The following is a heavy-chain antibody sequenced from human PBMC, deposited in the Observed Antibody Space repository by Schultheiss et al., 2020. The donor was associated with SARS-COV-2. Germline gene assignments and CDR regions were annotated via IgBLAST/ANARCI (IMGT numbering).Heavy chain of an antibody. J-gene: IGHJ4*02. Sequence: SQTLSLTCAISCYSISSGYHWGWIRQPPGKGLEWIGDMYHSVSPYHNPSLKSRVTISVDTSKNQFSLKLSSVTAADTAVYYCAKAGGRTGDEGPPILDYWGQGTLVTVSS. CDR3: AKAGGRTGDEGPPILDY. CDR2: MYHSVSP. V-gene: IGHV4-38-2*01. CDR1: CYSISSGYH. D-gene: IGHD7-27*01.